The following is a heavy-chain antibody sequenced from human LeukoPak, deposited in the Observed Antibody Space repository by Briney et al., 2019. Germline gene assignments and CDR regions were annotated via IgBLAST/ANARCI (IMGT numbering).Heavy chain of an antibody. CDR2: IYTSGST. CDR1: GGSISSYY. V-gene: IGHV4-4*07. J-gene: IGHJ5*02. D-gene: IGHD2-2*01. Sequence: SETLSLTCTVSGGSISSYYWSWIRQPAGKGLEWIGRIYTSGSTNYNPSLKSRVTMSVDTSKNQFSLKLSSVTAADTAVYYCARELHCSSTSCYEGNWFDPWGQGTLVTVSS. CDR3: ARELHCSSTSCYEGNWFDP.